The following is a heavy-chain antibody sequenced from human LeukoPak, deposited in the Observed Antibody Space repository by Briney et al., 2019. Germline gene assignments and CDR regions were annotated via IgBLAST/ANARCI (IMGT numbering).Heavy chain of an antibody. CDR3: ARTNTYYYDSSGYSFDY. V-gene: IGHV4-59*08. D-gene: IGHD3-22*01. Sequence: SETLSLTCTVSGGSISTYYWTWVRQPPGKGLEWIGYIYYSGGANHNPSFQGRVAISVDSSKNQFPLKLSSVTAADTAVYYCARTNTYYYDSSGYSFDYWGQGTLVTVSS. CDR2: IYYSGGA. J-gene: IGHJ4*02. CDR1: GGSISTYY.